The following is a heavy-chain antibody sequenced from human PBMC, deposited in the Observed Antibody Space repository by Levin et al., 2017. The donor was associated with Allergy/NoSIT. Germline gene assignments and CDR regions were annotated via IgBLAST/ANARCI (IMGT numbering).Heavy chain of an antibody. J-gene: IGHJ3*01. CDR2: INNDGSGS. Sequence: GGSLRLSCAASGVTFSNYWMHWVRQVPGKGLVWVSHINNDGSGSTYADSVQGRFTISRDNAKNTLYLQMNSLRAEDTAVYYCARGGYCSGIDCRGAFDVWGQGTMVTVSS. CDR1: GVTFSNYW. V-gene: IGHV3-74*01. CDR3: ARGGYCSGIDCRGAFDV. D-gene: IGHD2-15*01.